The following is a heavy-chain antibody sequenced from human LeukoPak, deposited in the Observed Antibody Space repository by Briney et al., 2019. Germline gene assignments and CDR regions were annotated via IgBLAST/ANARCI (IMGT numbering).Heavy chain of an antibody. CDR3: ARVSPENSGYDYYYYYYMDV. CDR1: GFTFSSYS. CDR2: ISSSSSTI. V-gene: IGHV3-48*01. J-gene: IGHJ6*03. D-gene: IGHD5-12*01. Sequence: GGSLGLSCAASGFTFSSYSMNWVRQAPGKGLEWVSYISSSSSTIYYADSVKGRFTISRDNAKNSLYLQMNSLRAEDTALYYCARVSPENSGYDYYYYYYMDVWGKGTTVTVSS.